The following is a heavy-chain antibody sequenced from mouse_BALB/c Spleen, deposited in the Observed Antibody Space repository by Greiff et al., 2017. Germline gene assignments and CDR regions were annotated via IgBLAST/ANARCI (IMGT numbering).Heavy chain of an antibody. Sequence: EVKLVESGGGLVQPGGSRKLSCAASGFTFSSFGMHWVRQAPEKGLEWVAYISSGSSTIYYADTVKGRFTISRDNPKNTLFLQMTSLRSEDTAMYSCARDYGSRFAYWGQGTLVTVSA. J-gene: IGHJ3*01. CDR3: ARDYGSRFAY. D-gene: IGHD1-1*01. V-gene: IGHV5-17*02. CDR2: ISSGSSTI. CDR1: GFTFSSFG.